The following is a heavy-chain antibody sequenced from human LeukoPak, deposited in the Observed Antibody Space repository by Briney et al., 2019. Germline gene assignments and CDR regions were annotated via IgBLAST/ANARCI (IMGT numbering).Heavy chain of an antibody. Sequence: SETLSLTCAVYGGSFSGYYWSWIRQPPGKGLEWIGEINHSGSTNYNPSLKSRVTISVDTSKNQFSLKLSSVTAADTAVYYCARSRGLRWQTLIDYWGQGTLVTVSS. CDR3: ARSRGLRWQTLIDY. CDR2: INHSGST. D-gene: IGHD4-23*01. V-gene: IGHV4-34*01. J-gene: IGHJ4*02. CDR1: GGSFSGYY.